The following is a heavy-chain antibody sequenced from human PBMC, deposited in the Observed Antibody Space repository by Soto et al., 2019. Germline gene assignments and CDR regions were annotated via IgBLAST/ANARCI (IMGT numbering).Heavy chain of an antibody. CDR3: AKDIAIAARPRYYGMDF. V-gene: IGHV3-43*01. D-gene: IGHD6-6*01. J-gene: IGHJ6*02. Sequence: GGSLRLSCAASGLTFDDYTMHWVRQDPGKGLEWVSLISWDGGSTYYADSVKGRFTISRDNSKNSLYLQMNSLRTEDTALDYCAKDIAIAARPRYYGMDFLGQETTVTVSS. CDR2: ISWDGGST. CDR1: GLTFDDYT.